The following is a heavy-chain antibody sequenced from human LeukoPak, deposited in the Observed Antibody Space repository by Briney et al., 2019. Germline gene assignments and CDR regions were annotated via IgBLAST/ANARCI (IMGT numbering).Heavy chain of an antibody. D-gene: IGHD4-17*01. V-gene: IGHV3-33*01. CDR3: ARGSGGYGDYGDY. CDR1: GFTFSSYG. J-gene: IGHJ4*02. Sequence: PGGSLRLSCAASGFTFSSYGMHWVRQAPGKGLEWVAVIWYDGSNKYYADSVKGRFTISRDNSKNTLYLQMNSLRAEDTAVYYCARGSGGYGDYGDYWGQGTLVTVSS. CDR2: IWYDGSNK.